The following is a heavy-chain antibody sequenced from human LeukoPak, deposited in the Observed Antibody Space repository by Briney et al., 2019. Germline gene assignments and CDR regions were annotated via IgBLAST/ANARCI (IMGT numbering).Heavy chain of an antibody. CDR2: IFGSSTT. Sequence: GGSLRLSCAASGFTVSSNYMSWVRQAPGKGLEWVSVIFGSSTTYYADSVKGRFTISRDNSKNTLYLQMNSLRAEDTAVYYCAKGYYDILTGYYISYYYYGMDVWGQGTTVTVSS. CDR1: GFTVSSNY. D-gene: IGHD3-9*01. V-gene: IGHV3-53*01. CDR3: AKGYYDILTGYYISYYYYGMDV. J-gene: IGHJ6*02.